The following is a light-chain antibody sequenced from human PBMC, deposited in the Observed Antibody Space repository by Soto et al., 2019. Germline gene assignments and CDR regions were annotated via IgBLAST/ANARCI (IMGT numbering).Light chain of an antibody. Sequence: QSELTQPPSASVTPGQRVTISRSGSSSNIGSNDAFWYQQLPGTAPKLLIYRSNQRPSGVPDRFSGSKSGTSASLAISGLRSEDEADYYCASWDYSMSGGLFGGGTKLTVL. V-gene: IGLV1-47*01. J-gene: IGLJ2*01. CDR2: RSN. CDR1: SSNIGSND. CDR3: ASWDYSMSGGL.